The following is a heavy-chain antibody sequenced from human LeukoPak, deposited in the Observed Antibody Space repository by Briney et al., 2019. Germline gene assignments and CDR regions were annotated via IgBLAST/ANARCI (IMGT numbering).Heavy chain of an antibody. CDR2: INHSGST. CDR1: GGSFSGYY. J-gene: IGHJ4*02. Sequence: SETLSLTCAVYGGSFSGYYWSWIRQPPGKGLEWIGEINHSGSTNYNPSLKSRVAISVDTSKNQFSLKLSSVTAADTAVYYCARAFRWWLVEYYFDYWGQGTLVTVSS. V-gene: IGHV4-34*01. CDR3: ARAFRWWLVEYYFDY. D-gene: IGHD6-19*01.